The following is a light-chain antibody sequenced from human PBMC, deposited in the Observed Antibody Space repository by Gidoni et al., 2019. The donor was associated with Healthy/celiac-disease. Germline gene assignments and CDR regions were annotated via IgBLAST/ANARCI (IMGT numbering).Light chain of an antibody. CDR2: AVS. V-gene: IGLV2-14*01. Sequence: QPAPTQPVSASGPPGQPITISCTGTSSDVGGYNYVSWYQQHPGKAPKLMIYAVSNRPSGVSNRFSGSKSGNTASLTISGLQAEDEADYYCSSYTSSSTLVVFGGGTKLTVL. CDR3: SSYTSSSTLVV. J-gene: IGLJ2*01. CDR1: SSDVGGYNY.